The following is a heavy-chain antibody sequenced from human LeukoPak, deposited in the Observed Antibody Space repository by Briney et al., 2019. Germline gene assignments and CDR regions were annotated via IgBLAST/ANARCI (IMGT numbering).Heavy chain of an antibody. Sequence: ASVKVSCKASGYTFTDYYFHWVRQAPGQGLEWMGWISAYNGNTNYAQKLQGRVTMTTDTSTSTAYMELRSLRSDDTAVYYCARVKGSYCSGGSCYPLGFFDPWGQGTLVTVSS. J-gene: IGHJ5*02. CDR3: ARVKGSYCSGGSCYPLGFFDP. CDR1: GYTFTDYY. V-gene: IGHV1-18*04. D-gene: IGHD2-15*01. CDR2: ISAYNGNT.